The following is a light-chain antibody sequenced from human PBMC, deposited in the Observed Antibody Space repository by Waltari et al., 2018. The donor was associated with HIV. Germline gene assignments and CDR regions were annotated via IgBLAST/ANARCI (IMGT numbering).Light chain of an antibody. Sequence: QSVLTQPSSASGTLGQRVTMSFSGTTSNIGRNYVYWYKQLPGTAPKLLIYRDNQRPSGVPDRFSGSKSGTSASLAISGLRSEDEADYYCAAWDDSLSGSTWVFGGGTTVTVL. CDR3: AAWDDSLSGSTWV. CDR2: RDN. J-gene: IGLJ2*01. CDR1: TSNIGRNY. V-gene: IGLV1-47*01.